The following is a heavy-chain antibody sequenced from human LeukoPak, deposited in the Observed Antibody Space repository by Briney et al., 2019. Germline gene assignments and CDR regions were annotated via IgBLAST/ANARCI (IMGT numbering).Heavy chain of an antibody. CDR3: ARYTEGNIVVVPAAGYFDY. J-gene: IGHJ4*02. V-gene: IGHV1-18*01. CDR1: VYTFTSYV. D-gene: IGHD2-2*01. CDR2: ISAYNGNT. Sequence: ASVKVSCKASVYTFTSYVISWVRQATGQGLEWMGWISAYNGNTNYAQKLQGRVTMTTDTSTSTAYMELRSLRSHDTAVYSCARYTEGNIVVVPAAGYFDYWGQGTLVPVSS.